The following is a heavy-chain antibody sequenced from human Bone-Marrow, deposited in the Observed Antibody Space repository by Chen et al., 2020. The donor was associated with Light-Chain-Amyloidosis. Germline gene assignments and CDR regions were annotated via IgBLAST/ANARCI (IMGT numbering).Heavy chain of an antibody. J-gene: IGHJ4*02. CDR3: ASRYNSGWFYY. Sequence: EVQLVESGGGLVQPEGSLTLSCAASGFTFSSSWMSWVRQAPGKGLEWVANIKQDGSEKYYVDSVKGRFTISRDNAKNSLYLQMNSLRAEDTAVYYCASRYNSGWFYYWGQGTLVTVSS. V-gene: IGHV3-7*01. CDR2: IKQDGSEK. CDR1: GFTFSSSW. D-gene: IGHD6-19*01.